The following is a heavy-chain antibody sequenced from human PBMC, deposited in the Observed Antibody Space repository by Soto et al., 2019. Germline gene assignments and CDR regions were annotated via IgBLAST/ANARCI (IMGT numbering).Heavy chain of an antibody. D-gene: IGHD3-10*01. CDR1: GYTFTSYD. Sequence: GASVKVSCKASGYTFTSYDINWVRQAPGQGLEWMGGIIPIFGTANYAQKFQGRVTITADESTSTAYMELSSLRSEDTAVYYCAREWFAYGMDVWGQGTTVTVSS. CDR2: IIPIFGTA. V-gene: IGHV1-69*13. J-gene: IGHJ6*02. CDR3: AREWFAYGMDV.